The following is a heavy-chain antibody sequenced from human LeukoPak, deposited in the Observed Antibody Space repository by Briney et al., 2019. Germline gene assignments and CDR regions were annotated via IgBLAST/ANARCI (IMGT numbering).Heavy chain of an antibody. D-gene: IGHD4-23*01. J-gene: IGHJ6*02. CDR1: GGSFASYA. V-gene: IGHV1-18*01. CDR3: ARTSKLLYYYNGMDV. Sequence: ASVKVSCKASGGSFASYAINWVRQAPGQGLEWMGWISAYKRDTNYAERFQGRVTMTTDTSTDTAYMELRTLRSDDTAIYYCARTSKLLYYYNGMDVWGQGTTVTVSS. CDR2: ISAYKRDT.